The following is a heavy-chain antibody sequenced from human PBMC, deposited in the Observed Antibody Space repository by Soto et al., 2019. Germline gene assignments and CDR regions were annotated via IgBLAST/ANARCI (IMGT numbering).Heavy chain of an antibody. CDR1: VFTVDDYT. CDR2: ISWDGGST. CDR3: AKDRSGWSYYYYGMDV. V-gene: IGHV3-43*01. J-gene: IGHJ6*02. Sequence: GGSLRLSCAASVFTVDDYTMHWVRQAPGKGLEWVSLISWDGGSTYYADSVKGRFTISRDNSKNSLYLQMNSLRTEDTALYYCAKDRSGWSYYYYGMDVWGQGTTVTVSS. D-gene: IGHD6-19*01.